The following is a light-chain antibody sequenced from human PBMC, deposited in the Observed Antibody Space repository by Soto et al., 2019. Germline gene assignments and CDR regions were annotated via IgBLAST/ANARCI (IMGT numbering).Light chain of an antibody. CDR2: AAS. Sequence: DIQMTQSPSSLSASVGDRVTITCRASQSISNSLNWYQQKPGKAPKLLIFAASNLTSGVPSRFSGSGSGTEFTLTISSLQPEDFGTYYCQQSYSSPLMYTFGQGTLLEIK. CDR3: QQSYSSPLMYT. J-gene: IGKJ2*01. V-gene: IGKV1-39*01. CDR1: QSISNS.